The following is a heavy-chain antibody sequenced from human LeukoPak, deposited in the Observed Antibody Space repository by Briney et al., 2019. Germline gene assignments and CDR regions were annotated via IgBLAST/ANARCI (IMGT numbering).Heavy chain of an antibody. CDR3: ARVRNYLFDY. J-gene: IGHJ4*02. D-gene: IGHD1-7*01. V-gene: IGHV4-30-2*01. CDR2: IYRSGST. Sequence: SETLSLTCAVSGGSISSGGYSWSWIRQPPGKGLEWIGYIYRSGSTYYNPSLKSRVTISVDRSKNQFSLKLSSVTAADTAVYYCARVRNYLFDYWGQGTLVTVSS. CDR1: GGSISSGGYS.